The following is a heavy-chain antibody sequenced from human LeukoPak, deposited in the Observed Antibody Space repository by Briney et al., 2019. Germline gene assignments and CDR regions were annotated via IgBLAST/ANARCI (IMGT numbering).Heavy chain of an antibody. CDR1: GYTFTSYA. J-gene: IGHJ3*02. CDR3: ARGLRGYYDSSGKVAFDI. V-gene: IGHV1-69*04. Sequence: ASVKVSCKASGYTFTSYAISWVRQAPGQGLEWMGRIIPILGIANYAQKFQGRVTITADKSTSTAYMELSSLRSEDTAVYYCARGLRGYYDSSGKVAFDIWGQGTMVTVSS. D-gene: IGHD3-22*01. CDR2: IIPILGIA.